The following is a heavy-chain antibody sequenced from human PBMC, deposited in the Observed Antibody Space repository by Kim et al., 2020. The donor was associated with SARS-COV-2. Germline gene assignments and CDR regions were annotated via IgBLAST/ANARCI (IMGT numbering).Heavy chain of an antibody. V-gene: IGHV3-48*02. D-gene: IGHD2-2*01. CDR2: ISSSSSTI. CDR3: ARGGYQLLPYESDY. Sequence: GGSLRLSCAASGFTFSSYSMNWVRQAPGKGLEWVSYISSSSSTIYYADSVKGRFTISRDNAKNSLYLQMNSLRDEDTAVYYCARGGYQLLPYESDYWGQGTLVTVSS. CDR1: GFTFSSYS. J-gene: IGHJ4*02.